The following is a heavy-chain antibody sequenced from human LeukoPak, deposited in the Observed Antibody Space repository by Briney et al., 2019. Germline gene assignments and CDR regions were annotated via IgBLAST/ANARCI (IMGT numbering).Heavy chain of an antibody. Sequence: SETLSLTCTVSGGSISSYYWSWIRQPPGKGLEWIGYIYYSGSTNYNPSFKSRVTISVDTSKNQFSLRLSSVTAADTAVYYCTIMAFDYWGQGTLVTVSS. J-gene: IGHJ4*02. D-gene: IGHD5-12*01. CDR2: IYYSGST. CDR3: TIMAFDY. CDR1: GGSISSYY. V-gene: IGHV4-59*12.